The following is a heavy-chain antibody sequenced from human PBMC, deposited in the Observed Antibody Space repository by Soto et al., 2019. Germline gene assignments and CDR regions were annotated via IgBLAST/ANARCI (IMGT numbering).Heavy chain of an antibody. CDR2: IGASGAGT. J-gene: IGHJ4*02. Sequence: GGSLRLSCAASGFTFSSYAMSWVRQAPGKGLEWVSGIGASGAGTYYADSVKGRFTISRDNSKNILHLQMNSLRAEDTSVYYCALSKTGSYFDYWGQGTLVTVAS. CDR3: ALSKTGSYFDY. D-gene: IGHD1-26*01. CDR1: GFTFSSYA. V-gene: IGHV3-23*01.